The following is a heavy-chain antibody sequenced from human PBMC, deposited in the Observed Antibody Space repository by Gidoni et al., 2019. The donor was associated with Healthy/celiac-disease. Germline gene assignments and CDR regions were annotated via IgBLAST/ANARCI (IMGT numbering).Heavy chain of an antibody. J-gene: IGHJ4*02. CDR1: AFTFSNAW. D-gene: IGHD2-15*01. Sequence: EVQLVESAGGLVKPGGSLRLSCAASAFTFSNAWMSWVRQAPGKGLEWVGRIKSKTDGGTTDYAAPVKGRFTISRDDSKNTLYLQMNSLKTEDTAVYYCTTDEYCSGGSCYWYYFDYWGQGTLVTVSS. CDR3: TTDEYCSGGSCYWYYFDY. CDR2: IKSKTDGGTT. V-gene: IGHV3-15*01.